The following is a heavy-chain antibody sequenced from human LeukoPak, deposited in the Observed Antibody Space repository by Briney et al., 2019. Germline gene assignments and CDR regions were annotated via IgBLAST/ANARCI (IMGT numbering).Heavy chain of an antibody. CDR1: AGSISGYY. J-gene: IGHJ2*01. V-gene: IGHV4-59*08. CDR2: IYYSGST. Sequence: SETLSLTRTVSAGSISGYYWSWIRQPPGKGLEWIGYIYYSGSTNYNPSLKSRVTISVHTSKNQFSLKLSSVTAADTVVYYCARAMASYWYFDLWGRGTLVTVSS. D-gene: IGHD5-18*01. CDR3: ARAMASYWYFDL.